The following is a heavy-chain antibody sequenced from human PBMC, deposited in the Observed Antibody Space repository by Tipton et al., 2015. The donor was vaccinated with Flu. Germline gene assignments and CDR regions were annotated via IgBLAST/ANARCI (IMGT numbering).Heavy chain of an antibody. J-gene: IGHJ6*02. CDR2: INPNTGAT. V-gene: IGHV1-2*02. D-gene: IGHD4-11*01. CDR3: ASYSLRRPADYSYGMDV. CDR1: GYRFTFYY. Sequence: QLVQSGPEVRKPGASVKVSCKTSGYRFTFYYMHWMRQAPGQGLEWMGWINPNTGATDYAQRFRGRVTMTRDTSISTAYMELSRLRSDDTAVYYCASYSLRRPADYSYGMDVWGQGTTVTVSS.